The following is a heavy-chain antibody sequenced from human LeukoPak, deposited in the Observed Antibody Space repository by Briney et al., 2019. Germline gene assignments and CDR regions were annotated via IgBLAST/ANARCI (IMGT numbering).Heavy chain of an antibody. J-gene: IGHJ6*03. V-gene: IGHV4-34*01. Sequence: SETLSLTCAVYGGSFSGYYWSWIRQPPGKGLEWIGEINHSGSTNYNPSLKSRVTISVDTSKNQFSLKLSSVTAADTAVYYCARASPRFSEWLNGGRWAMGGSHYYMDVWGKGTTVTVSS. CDR3: ARASPRFSEWLNGGRWAMGGSHYYMDV. CDR2: INHSGST. D-gene: IGHD3-3*01. CDR1: GGSFSGYY.